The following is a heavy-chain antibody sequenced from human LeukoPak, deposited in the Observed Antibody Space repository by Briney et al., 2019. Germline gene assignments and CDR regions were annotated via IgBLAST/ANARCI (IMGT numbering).Heavy chain of an antibody. Sequence: ASVKVSCKPSGYTLTSYGISWVRQAPGQGLEWMGWTSLYNGNTKYAEKFQGRVIVTRDTSANTASMELRSLRSDDTAVYFCARDRGGNYGADYFDHWGQGTLVTVSS. CDR2: TSLYNGNT. J-gene: IGHJ4*02. CDR1: GYTLTSYG. D-gene: IGHD1-26*01. CDR3: ARDRGGNYGADYFDH. V-gene: IGHV1-18*01.